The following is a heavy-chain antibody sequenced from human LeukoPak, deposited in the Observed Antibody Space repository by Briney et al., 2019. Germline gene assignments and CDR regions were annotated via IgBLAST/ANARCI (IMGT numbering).Heavy chain of an antibody. V-gene: IGHV4-34*01. CDR1: GGTYSGYY. D-gene: IGHD1-26*01. CDR3: ARAAGSYYGLWYAFDI. Sequence: SETLSLTCAVYGGTYSGYYWSWIRQPPGKGLEWIGEINHSGSTNYNPSLKSRVTISVDTSKNQFSLKLSSVTAADTAVYYCARAAGSYYGLWYAFDIWGQGTMVTVSS. CDR2: INHSGST. J-gene: IGHJ3*02.